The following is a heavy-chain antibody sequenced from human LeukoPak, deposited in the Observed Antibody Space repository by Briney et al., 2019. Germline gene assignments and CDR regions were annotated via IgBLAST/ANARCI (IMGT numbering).Heavy chain of an antibody. Sequence: PGGSLRLSCAASGFTFDDYAMHWVRQAPGKGLEWVSGISWNSGSIGYADSVKGRFTISRDNAKNSLYLQMNSLRAEDTAVYYCARKRGVGHDAFDIWGQGTMVTVSS. J-gene: IGHJ3*02. CDR1: GFTFDDYA. CDR2: ISWNSGSI. CDR3: ARKRGVGHDAFDI. V-gene: IGHV3-9*01.